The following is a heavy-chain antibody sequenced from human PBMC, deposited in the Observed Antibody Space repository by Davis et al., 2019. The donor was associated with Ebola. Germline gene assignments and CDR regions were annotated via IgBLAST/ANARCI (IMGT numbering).Heavy chain of an antibody. CDR1: GFTFSSYA. V-gene: IGHV3-30-3*01. Sequence: PGGSLRLSCAASGFTFSSYAMHWVRQAPGKGLEWVAVISYDGSNKYYADSVKGRFTISRDNSKNTLYLQMNSLRAEDTAVYYCARVILPAAIRGYFQHWGQGTLVTVSS. CDR2: ISYDGSNK. CDR3: ARVILPAAIRGYFQH. J-gene: IGHJ1*01. D-gene: IGHD2-2*02.